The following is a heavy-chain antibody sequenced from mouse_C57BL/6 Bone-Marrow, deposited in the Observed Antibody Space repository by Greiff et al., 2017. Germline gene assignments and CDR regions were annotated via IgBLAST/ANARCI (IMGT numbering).Heavy chain of an antibody. J-gene: IGHJ1*03. Sequence: QVQLKQPGAELVMPGASVKLSCKASGYTFTSYWMHWVKQRPGQGLEWIGELDPSDSYTNYNQKFKGKSTLTVDKSSSTAYMQLSSLTSEDSAVYYCAKEYWYFDVWGTGTTVTVSS. CDR3: AKEYWYFDV. CDR2: LDPSDSYT. V-gene: IGHV1-69*01. CDR1: GYTFTSYW.